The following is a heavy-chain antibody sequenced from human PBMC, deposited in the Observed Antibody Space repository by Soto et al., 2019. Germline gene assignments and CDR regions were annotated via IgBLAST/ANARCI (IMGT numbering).Heavy chain of an antibody. D-gene: IGHD2-15*01. CDR1: GYTFTGYY. J-gene: IGHJ6*02. CDR2: INPNSGGT. CDR3: ARDYGGLSGMDV. Sequence: ASVKVSCKASGYTFTGYYMHWVLQAPGQGLEWMGWINPNSGGTNYAQKFQGRVTMTRDTSISTAYMELSRLRSDDTAVYYCARDYGGLSGMDVWGQGTTVTVSS. V-gene: IGHV1-2*02.